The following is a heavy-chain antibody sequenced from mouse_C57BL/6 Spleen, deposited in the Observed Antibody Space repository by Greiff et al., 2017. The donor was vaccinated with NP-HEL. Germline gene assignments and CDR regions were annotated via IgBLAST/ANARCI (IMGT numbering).Heavy chain of an antibody. CDR3: ARRDDGYSYYFDY. D-gene: IGHD2-3*01. CDR2: IDPEDGET. Sequence: EVQLQQSGAELVKPGASVKLSCTASGFNIKDYYMHWVKQRTEQGLEWIGRIDPEDGETKYGPKFQGKATITADTSSNTADLQLSSLTSEDTAVYYCARRDDGYSYYFDYWGQGTTLTVSS. CDR1: GFNIKDYY. V-gene: IGHV14-2*01. J-gene: IGHJ2*01.